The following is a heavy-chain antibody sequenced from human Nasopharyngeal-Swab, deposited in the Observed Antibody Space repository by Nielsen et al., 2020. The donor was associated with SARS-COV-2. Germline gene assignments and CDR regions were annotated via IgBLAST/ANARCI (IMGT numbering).Heavy chain of an antibody. CDR1: GFSLSTSGRR. CDR3: ARTTYDILAGYQIVFDY. CDR2: IDWDDDK. Sequence: SGPTLVKPTQTLTLTCTFSGFSLSTSGRRVSWIRQPPGKALEWLARIDWDDDKFYSTSLKTRLTISKDTSKNQVVLTMTNMDPVDTATYYCARTTYDILAGYQIVFDYWGQGTLVTVSS. D-gene: IGHD3-9*01. V-gene: IGHV2-70*04. J-gene: IGHJ4*02.